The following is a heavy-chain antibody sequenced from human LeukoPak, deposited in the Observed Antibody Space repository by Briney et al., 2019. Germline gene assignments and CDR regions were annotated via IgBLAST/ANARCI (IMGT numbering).Heavy chain of an antibody. J-gene: IGHJ4*02. CDR1: GFTFSSYS. CDR2: ISSSSRYI. Sequence: PGGSLRLSCVASGFTFSSYSLDWVRQAPGKGLEWVSSISSSSRYIYYADSVKGRFTISRDNAKNSLYLHMNSLRAEDTAVYYCARDYGGSSPFDYWGQGTLVTVSS. D-gene: IGHD4-23*01. V-gene: IGHV3-21*01. CDR3: ARDYGGSSPFDY.